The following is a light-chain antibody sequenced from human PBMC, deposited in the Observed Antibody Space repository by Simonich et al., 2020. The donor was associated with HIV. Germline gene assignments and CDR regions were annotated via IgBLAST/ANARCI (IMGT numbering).Light chain of an antibody. J-gene: IGKJ4*01. CDR1: QRISSN. Sequence: EIVMTQFPATLSVSPGERATLSCTASQRISSNFAGYQQKPGQAPRLLIYGASTRATGIPARFSGSGSGTDFTLTISSMQSEDFAIFYCQQYNNWPQTFGGGTKVEI. V-gene: IGKV3-15*01. CDR2: GAS. CDR3: QQYNNWPQT.